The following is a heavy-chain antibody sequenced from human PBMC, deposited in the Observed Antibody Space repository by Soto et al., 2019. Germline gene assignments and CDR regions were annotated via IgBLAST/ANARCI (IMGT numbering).Heavy chain of an antibody. Sequence: SETLSLSCTVSGGSISSYYWSWIRQPPGKGLEWIGYIYYSGSTNYNPSLKSRVTISVDTSKNQFSLELTSVTAADTAIYYCASSLYSASDDAFHIWGHGILVTVS. J-gene: IGHJ3*02. D-gene: IGHD5-12*01. CDR2: IYYSGST. CDR1: GGSISSYY. V-gene: IGHV4-59*12. CDR3: ASSLYSASDDAFHI.